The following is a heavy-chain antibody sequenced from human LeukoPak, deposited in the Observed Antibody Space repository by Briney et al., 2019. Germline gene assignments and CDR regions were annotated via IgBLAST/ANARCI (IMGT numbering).Heavy chain of an antibody. CDR1: GFTFSSYW. V-gene: IGHV3-74*01. J-gene: IGHJ5*02. D-gene: IGHD2-15*01. CDR2: INSDGSTT. CDR3: TRRVSATRWFDP. Sequence: GGSLRLSCAASGFTFSSYWMHWVRHPPGKGLVWVSRINSDGSTTNYADSVKGRFTISRDNAENTLYLQMNSLRVEDTAVYYCTRRVSATRWFDPWGQGTLITVSS.